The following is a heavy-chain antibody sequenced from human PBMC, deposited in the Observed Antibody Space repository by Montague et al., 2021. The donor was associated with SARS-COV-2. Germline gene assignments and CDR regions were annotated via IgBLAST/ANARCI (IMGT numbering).Heavy chain of an antibody. CDR3: AHRPRMAWIARGCCDP. CDR2: IYWDDDK. Sequence: LEWLALIYWDDDKRYSPSLKSRLTITKDTSQNQVFLTMTNMEPVDTTTYYCAHRPRMAWIARGCCDPWGQGALVTVSS. V-gene: IGHV2-5*02. D-gene: IGHD2-15*01. J-gene: IGHJ5*02.